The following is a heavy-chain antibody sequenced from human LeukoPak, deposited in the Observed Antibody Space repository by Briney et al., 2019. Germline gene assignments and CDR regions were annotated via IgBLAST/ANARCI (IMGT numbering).Heavy chain of an antibody. J-gene: IGHJ1*01. V-gene: IGHV4-4*07. D-gene: IGHD3-3*01. CDR3: ARAYYDFWSGSEYFQH. Sequence: PSGTLSLTCTVSGGSISSYYWSWIRQPAGKGLEWLGRIYTSGSTNYNPSLKSRVTMSVDTSKNQFSLKLSSVTAADTAVYYCARAYYDFWSGSEYFQHWGQGTLVTVSS. CDR2: IYTSGST. CDR1: GGSISSYY.